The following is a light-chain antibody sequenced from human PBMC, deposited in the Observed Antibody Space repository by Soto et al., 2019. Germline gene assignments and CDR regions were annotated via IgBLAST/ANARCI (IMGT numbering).Light chain of an antibody. J-gene: IGKJ1*01. CDR3: RQYGSSRT. CDR1: QGVRSN. V-gene: IGKV3D-15*01. Sequence: IVMTQSPATLSVSPWERATLSCRASQGVRSNLAWYQQKPGQPPRLLIFGASTRAPGIPARFSGFGSGTDFTLTISRLEPEDFAVYYCRQYGSSRTFGQGTKVDI. CDR2: GAS.